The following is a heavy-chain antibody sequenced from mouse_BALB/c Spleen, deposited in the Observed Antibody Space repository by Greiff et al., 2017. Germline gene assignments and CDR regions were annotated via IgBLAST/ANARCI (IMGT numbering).Heavy chain of an antibody. CDR1: GYSITSDYA. Sequence: EVQLQEPGPGLVKPSPSLSLTCTVTGYSITSDYAWNWIRQFPGNKLEWMGYISYSGSTSYNPTLKSRISITRDTSKNQFFLQLNSVTTEDTATYYGARTRTCNAIDYWGQGTSVTVSA. CDR2: ISYSGST. J-gene: IGHJ4*01. CDR3: ARTRTCNAIDY. V-gene: IGHV3-2*02.